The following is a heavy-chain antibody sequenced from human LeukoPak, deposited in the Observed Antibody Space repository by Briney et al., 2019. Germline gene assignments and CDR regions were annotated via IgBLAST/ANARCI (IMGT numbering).Heavy chain of an antibody. V-gene: IGHV3-23*01. CDR1: GFTFSSYA. CDR2: ISGSGGST. D-gene: IGHD2-2*01. J-gene: IGHJ6*02. CDR3: ARDRGYCSSTSCPSRGMDV. Sequence: GGSLRLSCAASGFTFSSYAMSWVRQAPGKGLEWVSAISGSGGSTYYADSVKGRFTISRDNSKNTLYLQMNSLRAEDTAVYYCARDRGYCSSTSCPSRGMDVWGQGTTVTVSS.